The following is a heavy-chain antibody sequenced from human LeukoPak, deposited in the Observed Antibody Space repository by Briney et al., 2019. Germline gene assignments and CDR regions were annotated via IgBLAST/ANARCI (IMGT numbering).Heavy chain of an antibody. D-gene: IGHD2-2*01. Sequence: GGSLRLSCAASGLTFNSYWMHWVRQVAGKGLVWVARINRDASNTTYADSVKGRFTISRDNAKNTLYLQMNSLRVDDTAVYYRARAMPHDNWFDPWGQGSLVTVSS. CDR3: ARAMPHDNWFDP. J-gene: IGHJ5*02. CDR2: INRDASNT. V-gene: IGHV3-74*03. CDR1: GLTFNSYW.